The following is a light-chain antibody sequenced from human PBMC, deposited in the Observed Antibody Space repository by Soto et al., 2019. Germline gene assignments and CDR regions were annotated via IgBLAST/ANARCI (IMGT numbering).Light chain of an antibody. J-gene: IGLJ3*02. Sequence: QPVLTQSSSASASLGSSVKLTCTLSSGHSSYIIAWHQQEPGKAPRYLMNLEGSGTYNKGRGAPDRFSGSSAGADRYLTISDLQFEDEADYYCETWDSNTRVFGGGTKVTVL. CDR2: LEGSGTY. CDR3: ETWDSNTRV. V-gene: IGLV4-60*02. CDR1: SGHSSYI.